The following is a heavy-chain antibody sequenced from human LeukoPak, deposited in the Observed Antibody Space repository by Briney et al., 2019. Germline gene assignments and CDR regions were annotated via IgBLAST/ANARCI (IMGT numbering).Heavy chain of an antibody. CDR3: ARDRSAEYFDL. CDR1: GGSIISYY. J-gene: IGHJ2*01. Sequence: SETLSLTCTASGGSIISYYWSWIRQPAGKGLEWIGRIYPSGTTNYNPSLKSRVTMSLDTSRNQFSLKLSSVTAADTAVYYCARDRSAEYFDLWGRGTLVTVSS. V-gene: IGHV4-4*07. CDR2: IYPSGTT. D-gene: IGHD2-15*01.